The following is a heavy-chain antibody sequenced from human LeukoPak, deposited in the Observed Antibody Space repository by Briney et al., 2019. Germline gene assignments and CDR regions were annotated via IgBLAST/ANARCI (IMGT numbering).Heavy chain of an antibody. Sequence: GESLKISCKGSGYTFTSYWIGWVRQLPGKGLGWMGIIFPGDSDTRYSPSFQGQVTISADKSISTAYLQWNSLKASDTAMYYCARRAHDYIWGTNTYDVLDLWGQGSMVTVSS. J-gene: IGHJ3*01. CDR3: ARRAHDYIWGTNTYDVLDL. D-gene: IGHD3-16*01. CDR2: IFPGDSDT. CDR1: GYTFTSYW. V-gene: IGHV5-51*01.